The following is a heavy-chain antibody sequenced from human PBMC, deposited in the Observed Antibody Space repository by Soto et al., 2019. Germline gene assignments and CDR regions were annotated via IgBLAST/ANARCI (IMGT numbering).Heavy chain of an antibody. Sequence: GASVKVSCKASGYTFTGYYMHWVRQAPGQGLEWMGWINPNSGGTNYAQKFQGWVTMTRDTSINTAYMELSRLRSDDTAVYYCARGASYGYYYMDVWGKGTTVTVSS. CDR1: GYTFTGYY. CDR3: ARGASYGYYYMDV. CDR2: INPNSGGT. D-gene: IGHD3-16*01. J-gene: IGHJ6*03. V-gene: IGHV1-2*04.